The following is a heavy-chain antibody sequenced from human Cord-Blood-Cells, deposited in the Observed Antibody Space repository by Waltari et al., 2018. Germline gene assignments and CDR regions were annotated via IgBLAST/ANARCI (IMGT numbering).Heavy chain of an antibody. J-gene: IGHJ3*02. V-gene: IGHV1-8*03. CDR3: ATWGYSSSYDAFDI. CDR1: GYTFTSYD. Sequence: QVQLVQSGAEVKKPGASVKVYCKASGYTFTSYDNNWVRQATGQGLEWMGWMNPNSGNTGYAQKFQGRVTITRNTSISTAYMELSSLRSEDTAVYYCATWGYSSSYDAFDIWGQGTMVTVSS. D-gene: IGHD6-6*01. CDR2: MNPNSGNT.